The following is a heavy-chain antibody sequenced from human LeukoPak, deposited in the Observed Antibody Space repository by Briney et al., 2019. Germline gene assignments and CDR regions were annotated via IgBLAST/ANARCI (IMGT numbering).Heavy chain of an antibody. D-gene: IGHD5-18*01. J-gene: IGHJ4*02. Sequence: PGGSLRLSCAASGFTFNYYAMHWVRKAPGKGLEWVTFIRYDGSNKYYADSVKGRFTISRDNSKNTLYLQMNSLRAEDTAVYYCAKARTRGYSYGSFDYWGQGTLVTVSS. CDR1: GFTFNYYA. V-gene: IGHV3-30*02. CDR2: IRYDGSNK. CDR3: AKARTRGYSYGSFDY.